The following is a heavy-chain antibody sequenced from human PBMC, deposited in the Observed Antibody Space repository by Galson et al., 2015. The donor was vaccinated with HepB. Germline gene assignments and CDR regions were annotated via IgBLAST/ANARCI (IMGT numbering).Heavy chain of an antibody. J-gene: IGHJ1*01. Sequence: SLRLSCAASGFTFNNAWMSWVRQAPGKGLEWVGRIKSKTDGGTTDYAAPVKGRFTISRDDSKKTLYLQMNSLKTDDTAVYYCTTDGPPDASIAGYFQDWGLGTLVTVSS. CDR1: GFTFNNAW. V-gene: IGHV3-15*01. CDR2: IKSKTDGGTT. D-gene: IGHD6-13*01. CDR3: TTDGPPDASIAGYFQD.